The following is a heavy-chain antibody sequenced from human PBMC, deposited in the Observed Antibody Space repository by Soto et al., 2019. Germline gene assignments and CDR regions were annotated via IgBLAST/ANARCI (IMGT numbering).Heavy chain of an antibody. J-gene: IGHJ6*02. CDR1: GFMFSTYL. Sequence: PGGSLRLSCEASGFMFSTYLMSWVRQAPGKGLEWVANLKQGGDETFYAASVKGRFTISRDNAKKTLYLQMNSLRAEDTAVYYCAKPNREVRLGYCLGVDGSGQGTTVSVSS. CDR3: AKPNREVRLGYCLGVDG. D-gene: IGHD1-26*01. CDR2: LKQGGDET. V-gene: IGHV3-7*03.